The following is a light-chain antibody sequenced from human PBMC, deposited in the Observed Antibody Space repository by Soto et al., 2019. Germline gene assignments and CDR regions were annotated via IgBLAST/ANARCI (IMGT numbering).Light chain of an antibody. Sequence: VLTQSPDSLAVSLGGRATIHCRSNQSVLFVSNNKNFLAWYQQKPGQPPKLFLNWASTRESGVPDRFSGSGSGTEFTLPISRLHAEDVAIYYCQQFFHAPTFGQGTKVDIK. CDR2: WAS. CDR3: QQFFHAPT. V-gene: IGKV4-1*01. CDR1: QSVLFVSNNKNF. J-gene: IGKJ1*01.